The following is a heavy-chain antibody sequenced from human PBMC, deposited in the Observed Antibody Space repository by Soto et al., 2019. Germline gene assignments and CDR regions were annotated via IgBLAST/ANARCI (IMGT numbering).Heavy chain of an antibody. CDR1: GGSISSGDYY. J-gene: IGHJ4*02. D-gene: IGHD2-8*02. Sequence: SETLSLTCTVSGGSISSGDYYWSWIRQPPGKGLEWIGYIYYSGSTYYNPSLKSRVTISVDTSKNQFSLKLTSVTAADTAAYYCARHKITGLFDSWGRRTLAPVS. V-gene: IGHV4-30-4*01. CDR2: IYYSGST. CDR3: ARHKITGLFDS.